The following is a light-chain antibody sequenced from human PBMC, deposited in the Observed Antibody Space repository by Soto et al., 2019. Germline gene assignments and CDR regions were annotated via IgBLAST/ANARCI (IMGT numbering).Light chain of an antibody. CDR2: DAF. CDR1: QSVGSY. V-gene: IGKV3-11*01. J-gene: IGKJ4*01. Sequence: EIVLTQSPATLSLSPGERATLSCRASQSVGSYLAWYQQKPGQAPRLLIYDAFNRATGIPARFSGSGSGTDFTLTISSLEPEDFVVYYCQQRSNWPPPTFGGGTKVEIK. CDR3: QQRSNWPPPT.